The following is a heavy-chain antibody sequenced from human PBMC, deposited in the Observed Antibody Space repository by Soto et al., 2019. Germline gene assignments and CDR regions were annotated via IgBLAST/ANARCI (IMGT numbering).Heavy chain of an antibody. CDR2: IYYSGST. CDR3: ARRYGYAFDI. V-gene: IGHV4-59*08. D-gene: IGHD5-18*01. J-gene: IGHJ3*02. CDR1: GGSISSYY. Sequence: QVQLQESGPGLVKPSETLSLTCTVSGGSISSYYWSWIRQPPGKGLEWIGYIYYSGSTNYNPSLQSQVTTSLNTSKNQFALRLSSVTAADAAVYYCARRYGYAFDIWGQGTMVTVSS.